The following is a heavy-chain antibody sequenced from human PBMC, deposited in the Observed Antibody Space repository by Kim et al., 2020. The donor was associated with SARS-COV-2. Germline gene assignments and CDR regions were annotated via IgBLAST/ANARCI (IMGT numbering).Heavy chain of an antibody. J-gene: IGHJ1*01. V-gene: IGHV3-30*04. CDR1: GFTFSSYA. CDR2: ISYDGSNK. Sequence: GGSLRLSCAASGFTFSSYAMHWVRQAPGKGLEWVSVISYDGSNKYYADSVKGRFTISRDNSKNTLYLQMNSLRAEDTAVYYCARTRQVAAVDFQHWGQGTLVTVSS. D-gene: IGHD2-15*01. CDR3: ARTRQVAAVDFQH.